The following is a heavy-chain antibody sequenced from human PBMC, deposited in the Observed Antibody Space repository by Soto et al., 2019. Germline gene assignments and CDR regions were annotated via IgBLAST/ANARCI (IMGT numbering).Heavy chain of an antibody. J-gene: IGHJ3*01. CDR3: VKGDLDTAVVNSPDAFDF. Sequence: PGGSLRLSCEASGFIFSDFGMHWVRQAPGKGLEWVAVISYDGNNKYYAQSVKGRFTISRDNSKNTRLLNMDSMRPEDTAVYHCVKGDLDTAVVNSPDAFDFWGPGTMVTFSS. CDR2: ISYDGNNK. CDR1: GFIFSDFG. V-gene: IGHV3-30*18. D-gene: IGHD5-18*01.